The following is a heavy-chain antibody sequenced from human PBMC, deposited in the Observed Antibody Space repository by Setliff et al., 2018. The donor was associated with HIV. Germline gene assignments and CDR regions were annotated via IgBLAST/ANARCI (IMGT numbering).Heavy chain of an antibody. V-gene: IGHV4-59*08. CDR3: ARHDSYDSGGSLLGEYFQH. CDR1: NGSISNYY. D-gene: IGHD3-22*01. J-gene: IGHJ1*01. CDR2: IYYSGSP. Sequence: SETLSLTCTVSNGSISNYYWSWIRQPPGKGLQWIGYIYYSGSPNYNPSLKSRVTISVDSSKNQVSLKMSSVTAADMAVYYCARHDSYDSGGSLLGEYFQHWGQGTVVTVSS.